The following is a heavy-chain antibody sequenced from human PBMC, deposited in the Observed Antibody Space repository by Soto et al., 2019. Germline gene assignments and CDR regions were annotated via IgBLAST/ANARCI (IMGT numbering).Heavy chain of an antibody. D-gene: IGHD3-3*01. CDR2: IYPGDSDT. V-gene: IGHV5-51*01. CDR3: ARRPYYDFSYGMDV. Sequence: PXDSLTISCKGAGYSFTSYWIGLVRQMPGKGLEWMGIIYPGDSDTRYSPSFQGQVTISADKSISTAYLQWSSLKASDTAMYYCARRPYYDFSYGMDVWGQGTTVTVSS. CDR1: GYSFTSYW. J-gene: IGHJ6*02.